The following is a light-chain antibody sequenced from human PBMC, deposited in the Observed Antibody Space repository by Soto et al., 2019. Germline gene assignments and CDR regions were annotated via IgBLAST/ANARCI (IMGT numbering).Light chain of an antibody. V-gene: IGLV1-51*02. CDR1: SSNIGNKY. CDR3: GTWDSGLSVYV. J-gene: IGLJ1*01. CDR2: END. Sequence: QSVLTQPPSVSAAPGQKVTISCSGSSSNIGNKYVSWYQQLPGTAPKLLIHENDKRPSGIPDRFSGSKSGTSATLGITGLQPGDEADYYCGTWDSGLSVYVFGTGTKVTVL.